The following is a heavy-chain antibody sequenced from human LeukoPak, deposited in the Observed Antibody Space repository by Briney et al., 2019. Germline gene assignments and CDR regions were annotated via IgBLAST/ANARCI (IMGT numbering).Heavy chain of an antibody. V-gene: IGHV3-15*01. Sequence: GGSLRLSCAASGFTFSNAWMSWVRQAPGKGLEWVGRIKSKTDGGTTDYAAPVKGRFTISRDDSKNTLYLQMNSLRTEDTAVYYCTTDTLDRDAFDIWGQGTMVTVSS. CDR1: GFTFSNAW. J-gene: IGHJ3*02. CDR3: TTDTLDRDAFDI. CDR2: IKSKTDGGTT.